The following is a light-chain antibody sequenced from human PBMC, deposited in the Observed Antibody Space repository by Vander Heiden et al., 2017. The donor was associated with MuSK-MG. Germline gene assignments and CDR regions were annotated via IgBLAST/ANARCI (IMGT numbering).Light chain of an antibody. CDR1: SSDVGGYNY. CDR3: SSYTSSSLYV. V-gene: IGLV2-14*03. CDR2: DVS. Sequence: QSALTQPASVSWSPGQSITTSCTGTSSDVGGYNYVSWYQQHPGKAPKLMIYDVSNRPSGVSNRFSGSKSGNTASLTISGLQAEDEADYYCSSYTSSSLYVFGTGTKVTVL. J-gene: IGLJ1*01.